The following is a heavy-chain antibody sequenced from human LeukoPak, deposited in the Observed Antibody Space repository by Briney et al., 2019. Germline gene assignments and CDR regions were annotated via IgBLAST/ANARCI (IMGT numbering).Heavy chain of an antibody. CDR3: ASGGSIVATISLDY. Sequence: GASVKVSCKASGYTFTGYYMHWVRQAPGQGLEWMGWINSNSGGTNYAQKFQGRVTMTRDTSISTAYMELSRLRSDDTAVYYCASGGSIVATISLDYWGQGTLVTVSS. CDR1: GYTFTGYY. J-gene: IGHJ4*02. V-gene: IGHV1-2*02. D-gene: IGHD5-12*01. CDR2: INSNSGGT.